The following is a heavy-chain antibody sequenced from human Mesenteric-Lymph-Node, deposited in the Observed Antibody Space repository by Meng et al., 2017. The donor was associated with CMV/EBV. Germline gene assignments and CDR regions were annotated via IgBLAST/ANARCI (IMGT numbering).Heavy chain of an antibody. V-gene: IGHV1-2*02. Sequence: ASVKVSCKASGYTFSSYNMHWVRQAPGQGLEWMGWINPNSGGTNYAQKFQGRVTMTRDTSISTAYMELSRLRSDDTAVYYCARVPLRITIFGVVIRNAFDIWGQGTMVTVSS. CDR2: INPNSGGT. D-gene: IGHD3-3*01. CDR3: ARVPLRITIFGVVIRNAFDI. J-gene: IGHJ3*02. CDR1: GYTFSSYN.